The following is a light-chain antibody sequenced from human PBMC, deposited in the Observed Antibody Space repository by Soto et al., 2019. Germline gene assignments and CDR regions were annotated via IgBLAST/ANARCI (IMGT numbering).Light chain of an antibody. CDR3: QQCNNWPPEIT. CDR2: DAS. J-gene: IGKJ5*01. CDR1: QNISIY. Sequence: IVLTQSPATLSLSPGERATLSCRASQNISIYLAWYQHKPGQAPRLLIYDASNMTTAIPARFSRCGYGTDFTLNISGVEPEDFAVYSCQQCNNWPPEITSGQGTRLDI. V-gene: IGKV3-11*01.